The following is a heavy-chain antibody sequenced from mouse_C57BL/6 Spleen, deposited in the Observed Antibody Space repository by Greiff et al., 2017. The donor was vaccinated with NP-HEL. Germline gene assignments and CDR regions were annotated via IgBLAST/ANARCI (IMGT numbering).Heavy chain of an antibody. CDR1: GYTFTSYW. CDR3: ARGYYSNLYYFDY. Sequence: VQLQHPGAELVKPGASVKMSCKASGYTFTSYWITWVKQRPGQGLEWIGDIYPGSGSTNYNEKFKSKATLTVDTSSSTAYMQLSSLTSEDSAVYYCARGYYSNLYYFDYWGQGTTLTVSS. V-gene: IGHV1-55*01. CDR2: IYPGSGST. D-gene: IGHD2-5*01. J-gene: IGHJ2*01.